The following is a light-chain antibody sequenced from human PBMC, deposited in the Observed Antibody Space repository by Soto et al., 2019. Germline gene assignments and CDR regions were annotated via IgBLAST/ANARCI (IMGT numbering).Light chain of an antibody. CDR1: QSVGGD. V-gene: IGKV3-15*01. J-gene: IGKJ4*01. CDR2: GAS. Sequence: EIVLTQSPGTLSLSPGERATLSCRASQSVGGDLAWYQQKPGQAPRLLIYGASSRAPGTPDRFSGSGSGTEFTLTISSLQSEDSAVYYCQQYENWPQLTFGGGTKVDIK. CDR3: QQYENWPQLT.